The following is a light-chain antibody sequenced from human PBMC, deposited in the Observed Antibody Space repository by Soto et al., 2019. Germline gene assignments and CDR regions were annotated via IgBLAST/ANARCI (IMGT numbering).Light chain of an antibody. Sequence: EIVLTQSPATLSLSPGERATLACRPSQSVSSYLAWYQQKPGQAPRLLIYDASNRATGIPARFSGSGSVTDFTLTISSLEPEDFAVYYCQQRSSWPLITFGQGTRLEI. V-gene: IGKV3-11*01. CDR3: QQRSSWPLIT. CDR1: QSVSSY. J-gene: IGKJ5*01. CDR2: DAS.